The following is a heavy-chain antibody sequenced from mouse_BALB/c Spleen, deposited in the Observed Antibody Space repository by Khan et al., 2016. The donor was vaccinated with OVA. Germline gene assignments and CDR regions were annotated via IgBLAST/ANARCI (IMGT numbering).Heavy chain of an antibody. CDR3: ARSYDYDVGGFTY. Sequence: VELVESGPGLVAPSLSLSITCTVSGFSLTNYGVHWIRQPPGKGLEWLGVIWTGGRTNYNSALMSRLSISKDNSKSQVFLKMNSLQIDDTAIYYGARSYDYDVGGFTYWGQGTLVTGSA. V-gene: IGHV2-9*02. CDR2: IWTGGRT. J-gene: IGHJ3*01. D-gene: IGHD2-4*01. CDR1: GFSLTNYG.